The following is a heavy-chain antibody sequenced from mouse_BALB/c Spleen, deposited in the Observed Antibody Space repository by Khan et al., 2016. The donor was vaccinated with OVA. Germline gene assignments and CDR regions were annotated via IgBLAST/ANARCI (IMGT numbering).Heavy chain of an antibody. CDR3: ARGGYSVFAY. J-gene: IGHJ3*01. CDR1: GYTFTDYV. CDR2: IFPGSGTP. D-gene: IGHD2-14*01. Sequence: QVQLQQSGPELVKPEASLKVSCKASGYTFTDYVIGWVKQRTRQGLEWIGDIFPGSGTPYYNEKFKDKATLTADKSSNTAYMQLSSLTSEDSAVDFCARGGYSVFAYWGQGTLVTVSA. V-gene: IGHV1-81*01.